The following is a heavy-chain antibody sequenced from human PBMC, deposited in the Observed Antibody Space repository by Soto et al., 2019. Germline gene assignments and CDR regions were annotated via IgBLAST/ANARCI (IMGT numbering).Heavy chain of an antibody. CDR3: VNELHISAWC. Sequence: EVQLVVSGGGLVQPGGSLRLSCSASGFPFSTYSMYWVRQTPGKGLEYVSAIGPNGNGPYYADSVKGRFTISRDNSENKLYLQMTSLRVEDSAPYYCVNELHISAWCWGRGTLVTVSS. CDR1: GFPFSTYS. V-gene: IGHV3-64D*06. D-gene: IGHD2-21*01. J-gene: IGHJ4*02. CDR2: IGPNGNGP.